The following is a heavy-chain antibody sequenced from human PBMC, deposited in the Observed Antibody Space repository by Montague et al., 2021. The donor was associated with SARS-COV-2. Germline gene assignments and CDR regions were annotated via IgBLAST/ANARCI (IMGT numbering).Heavy chain of an antibody. V-gene: IGHV4-34*01. CDR3: ARTLHDYIWGSYRSPYWFDP. CDR1: GGSFSGYY. J-gene: IGHJ5*02. Sequence: SETLSLTCAVYGGSFSGYYWCWIRQPPGKGLEWIGEINHSGSTNYNPSLKSRVTISVDTSKNQFSLKLSSVTAADTAVYYCARTLHDYIWGSYRSPYWFDPWGQGTLVTVSS. D-gene: IGHD3-16*02. CDR2: INHSGST.